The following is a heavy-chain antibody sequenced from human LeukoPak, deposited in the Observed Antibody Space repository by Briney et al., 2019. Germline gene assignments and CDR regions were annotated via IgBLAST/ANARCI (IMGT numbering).Heavy chain of an antibody. CDR2: IYHSGST. Sequence: SETLSLTCPVSGYSISSGYYWGWIRQPPGTGLEWIGSIYHSGSTYYNPSLKSRVTISVDTSKNQFSLKLSSVTAADTAVYYCARETIRASYYYYYMDVWGKGTTVTVSS. V-gene: IGHV4-38-2*02. D-gene: IGHD3-3*02. J-gene: IGHJ6*03. CDR1: GYSISSGYY. CDR3: ARETIRASYYYYYMDV.